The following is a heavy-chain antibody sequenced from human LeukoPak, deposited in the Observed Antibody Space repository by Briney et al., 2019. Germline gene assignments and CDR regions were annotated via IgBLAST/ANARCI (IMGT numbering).Heavy chain of an antibody. CDR1: GGSISSYY. CDR3: ARLWSEGNWENWFDP. D-gene: IGHD3-3*01. J-gene: IGHJ5*02. CDR2: IYYSGNT. V-gene: IGHV4-59*01. Sequence: PSETLSLTCTVSGGSISSYYWSWIRQPPGKGLVWIGYIYYSGNTNYNPSLKSRVTISVDTSKNQFSLKLSSVTAADTAVYYCARLWSEGNWENWFDPWGQGTLVTVSS.